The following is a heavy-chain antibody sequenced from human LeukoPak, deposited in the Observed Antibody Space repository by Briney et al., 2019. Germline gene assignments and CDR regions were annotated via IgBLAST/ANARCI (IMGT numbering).Heavy chain of an antibody. D-gene: IGHD3-10*01. J-gene: IGHJ5*02. CDR2: ISYDGSNK. Sequence: PGGSLRLSCAASGFTFSSYAMHWVRQAPGKGLEWVAVISYDGSNKYYADSVKGRFTISRDNSKNTLYLQMNSLRAEDTAVYYCAKGGLWFGEFMYNWFDPWGQGTLVTVSS. CDR3: AKGGLWFGEFMYNWFDP. V-gene: IGHV3-30*04. CDR1: GFTFSSYA.